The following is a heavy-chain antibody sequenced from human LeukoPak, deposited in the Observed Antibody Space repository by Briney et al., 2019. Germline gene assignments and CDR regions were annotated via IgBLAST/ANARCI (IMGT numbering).Heavy chain of an antibody. J-gene: IGHJ4*02. Sequence: SETLSLTCTVSGGSISSSTYYWGWIRQPPGKGLEWIGSIYYSGSTYYNPSLKSRVTISVDTSKNHFSLKLSSVTAADTAVYYCARVGGYSSGWPFDYWGQGTLVTVSS. CDR1: GGSISSSTYY. D-gene: IGHD6-19*01. CDR3: ARVGGYSSGWPFDY. V-gene: IGHV4-39*07. CDR2: IYYSGST.